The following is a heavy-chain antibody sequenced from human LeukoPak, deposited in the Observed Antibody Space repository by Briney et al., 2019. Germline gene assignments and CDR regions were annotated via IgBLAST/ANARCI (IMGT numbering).Heavy chain of an antibody. J-gene: IGHJ3*02. CDR1: GYTFSGHY. CDR3: ARDWEVVSATLLGTFDT. V-gene: IGHV1-2*02. D-gene: IGHD2-15*01. CDR2: INPASGGT. Sequence: ASVKVSCKASGYTFSGHYMHWVRQAPGQGLEWMGWINPASGGTNYAQKFQGRVTMTRDTSISTAYMELSRLRSDDTAVYFCARDWEVVSATLLGTFDTWGQGTVVTVSS.